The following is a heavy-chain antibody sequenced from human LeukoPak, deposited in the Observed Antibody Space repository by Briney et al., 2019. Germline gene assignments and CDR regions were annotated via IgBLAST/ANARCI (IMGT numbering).Heavy chain of an antibody. CDR3: ARVYGYSSSWFDY. D-gene: IGHD6-13*01. Sequence: SETLSLTCTVSGGSISSYYWSWIRQPPGKGLEWIGSIYHSGSTYYNPSLKSRVTISVDTSKNQFSLKLSSVTAADTAVYYCARVYGYSSSWFDYWGQGTLVTVSS. J-gene: IGHJ4*02. CDR2: IYHSGST. CDR1: GGSISSYY. V-gene: IGHV4-38-2*02.